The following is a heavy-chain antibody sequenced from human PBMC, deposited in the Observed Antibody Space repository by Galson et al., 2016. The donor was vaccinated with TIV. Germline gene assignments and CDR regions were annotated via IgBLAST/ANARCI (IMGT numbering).Heavy chain of an antibody. CDR3: TRVPQTYSSSWYDFDY. D-gene: IGHD6-13*01. CDR1: GFTFSSHT. CDR2: ISGGNSYI. V-gene: IGHV3-21*01. Sequence: SLRLSCAASGFTFSSHTMNWVRQAPGTGLELVSSISGGNSYIYYADSVKGRFTISRDNAKNSLFLQMNSLGGEDTAVYYCTRVPQTYSSSWYDFDYWGQGALVTVSS. J-gene: IGHJ4*02.